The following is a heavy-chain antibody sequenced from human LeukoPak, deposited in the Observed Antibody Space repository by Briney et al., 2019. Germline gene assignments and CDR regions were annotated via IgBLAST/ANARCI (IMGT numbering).Heavy chain of an antibody. CDR2: IKQDGSEK. CDR1: GFTFSSYW. CDR3: ARDQVIGYYDSSGPPDY. D-gene: IGHD3-22*01. Sequence: PGGSLRLSCAASGFTFSSYWMSWVRQAPGKGLEWVANIKQDGSEKYYVDSEKGRFTISRDNAKNPLYLQMNSLRAEDTAVYYCARDQVIGYYDSSGPPDYWGQGTLVTVSS. V-gene: IGHV3-7*01. J-gene: IGHJ4*02.